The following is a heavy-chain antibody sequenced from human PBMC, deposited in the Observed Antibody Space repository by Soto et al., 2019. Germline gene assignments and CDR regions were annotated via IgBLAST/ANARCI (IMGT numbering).Heavy chain of an antibody. CDR1: GFTFSSYA. CDR2: ISGSGSIT. V-gene: IGHV3-23*01. Sequence: PGGSLRLSCAASGFTFSSYAMTWVRQAPGKGLEWVSVISGSGSITYYADSVKGRFTISRDNSKNTLYLQMNSLKADDTAVYYCAQNPRKLVGPNSYSDYWGQGTLVTVSS. J-gene: IGHJ4*02. CDR3: AQNPRKLVGPNSYSDY. D-gene: IGHD1-26*01.